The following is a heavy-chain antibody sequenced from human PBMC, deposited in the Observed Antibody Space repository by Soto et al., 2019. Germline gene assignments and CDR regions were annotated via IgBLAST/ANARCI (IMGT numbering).Heavy chain of an antibody. J-gene: IGHJ4*02. CDR1: GGSISSSSYY. V-gene: IGHV4-39*02. D-gene: IGHD4-17*01. CDR2: IYYSGST. Sequence: QLQLQESGPGLVKPSETLSLTCTVSGGSISSSSYYWGWIRQPPGKGLEWIGSIYYSGSTYYNPSLKSRVTISVDTSKNQFSLKLSSVTAADTAVYYCARETPGSTTVIPTVGDYWGQGTLVTVSS. CDR3: ARETPGSTTVIPTVGDY.